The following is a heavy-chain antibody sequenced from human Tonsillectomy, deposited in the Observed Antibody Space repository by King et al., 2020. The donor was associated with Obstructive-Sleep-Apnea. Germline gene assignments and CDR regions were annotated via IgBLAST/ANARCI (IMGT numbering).Heavy chain of an antibody. J-gene: IGHJ6*02. V-gene: IGHV3-33*01. Sequence: VQLVESGGGVVQPGRSLRISCAASGFTFSNYGMHWVRQAPGKGLEWVAVIWYDGSNKYYAESVKGRFTISRNNSKNTLYLQMNSLRAEDTAVYYCARDPLYNWNDYYYGMDVWGQGTTVTVSS. CDR3: ARDPLYNWNDYYYGMDV. CDR1: GFTFSNYG. D-gene: IGHD1-20*01. CDR2: IWYDGSNK.